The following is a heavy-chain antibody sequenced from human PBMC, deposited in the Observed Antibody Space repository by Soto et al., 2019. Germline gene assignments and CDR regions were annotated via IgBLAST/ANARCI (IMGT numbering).Heavy chain of an antibody. J-gene: IGHJ4*02. CDR3: ARDSVPYYYDSSGYYPPFDY. D-gene: IGHD3-22*01. CDR2: INSDGSST. Sequence: GGSLRLSCAASGVIFSSHAMSWVRQAPGKGLVWVSRINSDGSSTSYADSVKGRFTISRDNAKNTLYLQMNSLRAEDTAVYYCARDSVPYYYDSSGYYPPFDYWGQGTLVTVSS. V-gene: IGHV3-74*01. CDR1: GVIFSSHA.